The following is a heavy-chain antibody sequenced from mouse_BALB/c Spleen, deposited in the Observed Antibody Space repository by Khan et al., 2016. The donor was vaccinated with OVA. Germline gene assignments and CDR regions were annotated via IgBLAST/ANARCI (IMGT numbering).Heavy chain of an antibody. Sequence: EVQLQESGPGLVKPSQSLSLTCTVTGYSITSGYGWNCIRQFPGNKLEWMGYISYSGSTNYNPSLKSRISITRDTSKNPVFLQLNSVTTEDTATYYCARTARIKYWGQGTTLTVSS. J-gene: IGHJ2*01. CDR2: ISYSGST. V-gene: IGHV3-2*02. CDR3: ARTARIKY. D-gene: IGHD1-2*01. CDR1: GYSITSGYG.